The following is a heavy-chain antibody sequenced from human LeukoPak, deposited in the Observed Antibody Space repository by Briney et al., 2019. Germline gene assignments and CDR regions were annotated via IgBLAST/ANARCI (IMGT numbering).Heavy chain of an antibody. CDR2: IKQDGSEK. Sequence: GGSLRLSCAASGFTFSSYWMSWVRQAPGKGLEWVANIKQDGSEKYYVDSVKGRFTISRDNAKNSLYLQMNSLRAEGTAVYYCARERGSGALDYWGQGTLVTVSS. D-gene: IGHD5-12*01. CDR1: GFTFSSYW. CDR3: ARERGSGALDY. J-gene: IGHJ4*02. V-gene: IGHV3-7*01.